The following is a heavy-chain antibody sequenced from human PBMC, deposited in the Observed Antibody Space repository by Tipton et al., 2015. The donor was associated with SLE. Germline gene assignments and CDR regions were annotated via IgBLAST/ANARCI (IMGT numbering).Heavy chain of an antibody. D-gene: IGHD2-15*01. J-gene: IGHJ5*02. CDR2: INYSGNT. V-gene: IGHV4-59*01. Sequence: GLVKPSETLSLTCSVSGGSISDYFWSWIRQTPGKGLEWIGLINYSGNTNYNPSLKSRVAISVDTSKNHFSLNLSSVTAADTAVYYCAVGYCSGGSCYSGGWFDPWGQGTLVTVSS. CDR1: GGSISDYF. CDR3: AVGYCSGGSCYSGGWFDP.